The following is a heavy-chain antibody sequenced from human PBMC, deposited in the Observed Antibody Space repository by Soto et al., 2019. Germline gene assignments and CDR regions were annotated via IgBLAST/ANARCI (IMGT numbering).Heavy chain of an antibody. J-gene: IGHJ3*02. Sequence: QVQLQESGRGLLKPSGPLSLTCNVSGVAISISNWWTWIRQPPGKGLEWIGQIYHIGSTNYNPSLETRDTMSVDKSQTQFSLKLTSITAADTAIYFCARATDDYGDAFDIWGPGTEVTVSS. V-gene: IGHV4-4*02. CDR3: ARATDDYGDAFDI. CDR1: GVAISISNW. D-gene: IGHD4-17*01. CDR2: IYHIGST.